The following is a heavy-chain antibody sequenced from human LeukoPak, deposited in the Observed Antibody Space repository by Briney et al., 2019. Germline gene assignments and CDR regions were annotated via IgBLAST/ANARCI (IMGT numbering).Heavy chain of an antibody. Sequence: SETLSLTCTVSGGTNSSGGYYWSWIRQPPGKGLEWIGYIYYSGSTNYNPSLKSRVTISLVTSKNQISLKLSSVTAADTAVYYCARHTTVVPPHYIDYWGQGTLVTVSS. CDR3: ARHTTVVPPHYIDY. CDR2: IYYSGST. V-gene: IGHV4-61*08. CDR1: GGTNSSGGYY. J-gene: IGHJ4*02. D-gene: IGHD4-23*01.